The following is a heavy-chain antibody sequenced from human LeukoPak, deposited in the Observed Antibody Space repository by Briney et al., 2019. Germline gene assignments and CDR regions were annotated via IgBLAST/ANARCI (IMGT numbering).Heavy chain of an antibody. J-gene: IGHJ4*02. CDR2: ISYYGSDI. CDR1: GFTFSSYA. V-gene: IGHV3-30*18. Sequence: PGGSLRLSCAASGFTFSSYAMHWVRQAPGKGLEWVAVISYYGSDIYYADSVKSRFTISRDNSKNTLYLQLNSLRAEDTAIYYCAKRFTYSSTWYYFEYWGEGTLVTVSS. CDR3: AKRFTYSSTWYYFEY. D-gene: IGHD6-13*01.